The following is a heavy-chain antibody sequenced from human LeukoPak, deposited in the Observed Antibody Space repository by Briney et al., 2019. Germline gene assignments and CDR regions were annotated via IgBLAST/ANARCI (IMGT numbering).Heavy chain of an antibody. CDR3: ASPYYYGSGSRIFDY. D-gene: IGHD3-10*01. V-gene: IGHV4-39*01. CDR1: GDSISTNSYY. CDR2: IYYSGST. J-gene: IGHJ4*02. Sequence: SETLSLTCTVSGDSISTNSYYWGWIRQPPGKGLEWIGSIYYSGSTYYNPSLKSRVTISVGTSKNQFSLKLSSVTAADTAVYYCASPYYYGSGSRIFDYWGQGTLVTVSS.